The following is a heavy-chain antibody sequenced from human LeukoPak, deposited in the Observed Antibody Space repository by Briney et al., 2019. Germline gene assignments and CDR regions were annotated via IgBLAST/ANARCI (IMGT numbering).Heavy chain of an antibody. J-gene: IGHJ4*02. CDR1: GFAFRSYW. V-gene: IGHV3-7*01. D-gene: IGHD4-11*01. CDR2: ISPDGSAE. Sequence: GGSLTLSCVASGFAFRSYWMRWLRQAPGKGLEWVAKISPDGSAEDYVDSVRGRFAISRDNAKRSLYLQMNSLSPEDTAVYYCANQAYSQFGYWGQGTLVSVSS. CDR3: ANQAYSQFGY.